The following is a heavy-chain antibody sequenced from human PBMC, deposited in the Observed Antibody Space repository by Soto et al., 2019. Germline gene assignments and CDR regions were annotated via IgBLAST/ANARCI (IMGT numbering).Heavy chain of an antibody. CDR3: AREIWGPEY. CDR1: GFTFTNYW. CDR2: IKKDGSEK. J-gene: IGHJ4*02. Sequence: VGSLRLSCAASGFTFTNYWMTWVRQAPGRGLEWVANIKKDGSEKHYVDSVKGRFTISRDNAKYSLYLQINSLRAEDTAVYYCAREIWGPEYWGQGTRVTVSS. V-gene: IGHV3-7*03. D-gene: IGHD7-27*01.